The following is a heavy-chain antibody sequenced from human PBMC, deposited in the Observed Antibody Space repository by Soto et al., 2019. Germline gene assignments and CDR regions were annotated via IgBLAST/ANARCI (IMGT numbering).Heavy chain of an antibody. V-gene: IGHV3-7*05. D-gene: IGHD6-6*01. J-gene: IGHJ6*02. Sequence: GGSPRLSCAASGLTFRSYWMSWVRQAPGKGLEWVANIKQDGSEKYYVDSVKGRFTISRDNAKNSLYLQMNSLRAEDTAVYYCAREYQMGYSSSSGYYYYGMDVWGQGTTVTVSS. CDR2: IKQDGSEK. CDR3: AREYQMGYSSSSGYYYYGMDV. CDR1: GLTFRSYW.